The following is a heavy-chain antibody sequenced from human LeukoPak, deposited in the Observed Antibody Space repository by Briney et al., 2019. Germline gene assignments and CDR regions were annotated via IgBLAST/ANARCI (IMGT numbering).Heavy chain of an antibody. J-gene: IGHJ3*02. CDR3: ARDCRGDPDAFDI. CDR1: GFTVSSSY. CDR2: IYSGGST. Sequence: GGSLRLSCAASGFTVSSSYMSWVRQAPGKGLEWVSVIYSGGSTYYADSVKGRFTISRDNSKNTLYLQMNSLRAEDTAVYYCARDCRGDPDAFDIWGQGTMVTVSS. V-gene: IGHV3-66*01. D-gene: IGHD2-21*02.